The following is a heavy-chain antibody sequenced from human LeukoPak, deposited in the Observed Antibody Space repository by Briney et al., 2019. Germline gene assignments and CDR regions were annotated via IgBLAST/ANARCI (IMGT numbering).Heavy chain of an antibody. CDR2: ISTYKGHT. Sequence: GASVKVSCKASGYIFTSYGINWVRQAPGQRLEWVGWISTYKGHTNYAQNLQGRVTMTTDTSTSTAYMELRSLGSDDTAMYYCARPLRGSLCTFDYWGQGTLVTVSS. CDR3: ARPLRGSLCTFDY. CDR1: GYIFTSYG. J-gene: IGHJ4*02. V-gene: IGHV1-18*04. D-gene: IGHD6-13*01.